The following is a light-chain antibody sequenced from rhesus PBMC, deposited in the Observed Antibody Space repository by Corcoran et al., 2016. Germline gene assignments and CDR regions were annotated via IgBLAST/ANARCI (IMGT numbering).Light chain of an antibody. CDR3: QQYNNWNS. Sequence: EIVMTQSPATPSLSPGERVTLSCRASQSVSSYVAWYQQKPEQAPRLLIYGASSRATGIPDRVSGSGSGTDFTLIISSLEPEDVGVYYCQQYNNWNSFGQGTKVEIK. J-gene: IGKJ2*01. CDR2: GAS. CDR1: QSVSSY. V-gene: IGKV3S9*01.